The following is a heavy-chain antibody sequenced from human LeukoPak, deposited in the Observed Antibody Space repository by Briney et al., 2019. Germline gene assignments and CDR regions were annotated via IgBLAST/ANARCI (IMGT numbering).Heavy chain of an antibody. V-gene: IGHV4-4*02. CDR2: IYHRGGT. D-gene: IGHD3-16*01. CDR1: GGSISSSNW. Sequence: SETLSLTCAVSGGSISSSNWWSWVRQPPGKGLWWSGEIYHRGGTNYNPSLKSRVTISVDKSKNQFSLKLSSVTAADTAVYYCARTWGMYYFDYWGQGTLVTVSS. CDR3: ARTWGMYYFDY. J-gene: IGHJ4*02.